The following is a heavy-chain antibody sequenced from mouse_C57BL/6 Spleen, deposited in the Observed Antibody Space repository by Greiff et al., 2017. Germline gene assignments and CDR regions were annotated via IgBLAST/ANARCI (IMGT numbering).Heavy chain of an antibody. CDR3: ARSLGLYAMDY. J-gene: IGHJ4*01. D-gene: IGHD4-1*01. Sequence: LVESEGGLVQPGSSMKLSCTASGFTFSDYYMAWVRQVPEKGLEWVANINYDGSSTYYLDSLKSRFIISRDNAKNILYLQMSSLKSEDTATYYCARSLGLYAMDYWGQGTSVTVSS. V-gene: IGHV5-16*01. CDR1: GFTFSDYY. CDR2: INYDGSST.